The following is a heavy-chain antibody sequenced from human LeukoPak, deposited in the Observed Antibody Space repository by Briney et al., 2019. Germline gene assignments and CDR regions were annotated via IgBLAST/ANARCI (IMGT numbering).Heavy chain of an antibody. Sequence: GGSLRLSCAASGFTFSSYAMSWVRQAPGKGLEWVSAISGSGGRTYYADSGKGRFTISRDISNNTLYLQMNSLRADDTAVYXXAKDGHDYVWGSYRRHFDYWGQGTLVTVSS. CDR3: AKDGHDYVWGSYRRHFDY. J-gene: IGHJ4*02. CDR2: ISGSGGRT. D-gene: IGHD3-16*02. CDR1: GFTFSSYA. V-gene: IGHV3-23*01.